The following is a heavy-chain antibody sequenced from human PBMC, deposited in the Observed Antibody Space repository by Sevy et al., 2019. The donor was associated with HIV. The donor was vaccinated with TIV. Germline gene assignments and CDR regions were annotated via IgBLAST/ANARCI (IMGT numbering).Heavy chain of an antibody. V-gene: IGHV3-73*01. CDR3: RSLDLVVTGATFRGRNQKTIDW. D-gene: IGHD2-21*02. CDR1: GFSFRDSA. J-gene: IGHJ4*02. Sequence: GGSLRLSCEASGFSFRDSAVHWVRQPFGKGLEWVGRIKSKGDSYATSYSSSVMVGFIISRDDSSNTAYLQMNSLQTEDTAIYYCRSLDLVVTGATFRGRNQKTIDWWGQGSLVTVSS. CDR2: IKSKGDSYAT.